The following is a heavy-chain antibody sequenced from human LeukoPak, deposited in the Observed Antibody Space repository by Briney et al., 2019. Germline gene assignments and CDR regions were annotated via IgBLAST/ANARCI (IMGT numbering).Heavy chain of an antibody. Sequence: ASVRVSCKASGYTFTSYDINWVRQAPGQGLEWMGWMNPKSGNTGYAQKFQGRVTMTRNTSISTAYMELSSLRSEDTAVYYCASGGIAATFDYWGQGTLVTVSS. J-gene: IGHJ4*02. CDR3: ASGGIAATFDY. D-gene: IGHD6-13*01. V-gene: IGHV1-8*01. CDR2: MNPKSGNT. CDR1: GYTFTSYD.